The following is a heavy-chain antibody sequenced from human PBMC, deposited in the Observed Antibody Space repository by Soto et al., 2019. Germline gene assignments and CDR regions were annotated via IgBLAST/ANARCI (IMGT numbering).Heavy chain of an antibody. D-gene: IGHD4-17*01. J-gene: IGHJ3*02. Sequence: GGSLRLSCAASGFTFSSYAMSWVRQAPGKGLEWVSAISGSGGSTYYADSVKGRFTISRDNSKNTLYLQMNSLRAEDTAVYYCAKGSNYGDYLLFAFDIWGQGTMVTVSS. V-gene: IGHV3-23*01. CDR1: GFTFSSYA. CDR2: ISGSGGST. CDR3: AKGSNYGDYLLFAFDI.